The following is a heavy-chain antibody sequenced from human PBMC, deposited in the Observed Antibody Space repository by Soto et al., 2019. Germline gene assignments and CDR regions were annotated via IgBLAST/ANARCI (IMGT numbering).Heavy chain of an antibody. CDR2: ISDDGSNK. Sequence: GGSLRLSCAASGFTFKTYGMHWVRQAPGKGLEWVAVISDDGSNKYNIASVEGRFTISRDNSKNTLSLQMNSLRDEDTAVYYCARGGGYSYGTNDAFDIWGQGTMVTVSS. CDR1: GFTFKTYG. J-gene: IGHJ3*02. CDR3: ARGGGYSYGTNDAFDI. V-gene: IGHV3-30*03. D-gene: IGHD5-18*01.